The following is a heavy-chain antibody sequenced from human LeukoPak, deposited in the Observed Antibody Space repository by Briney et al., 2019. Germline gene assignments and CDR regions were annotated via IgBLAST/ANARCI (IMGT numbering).Heavy chain of an antibody. CDR2: ISSSSTI. CDR1: GFTFTTYS. CDR3: ARDFLR. J-gene: IGHJ4*02. Sequence: PGGSLRLSCAASGFTFTTYSMNWVRQAPGKGLEWVSYISSSSTIYYADSVKGRFTISRDNAKNSLYLQMNSLRDEDTAVYYCARDFLRGGQGTLVTVSS. V-gene: IGHV3-48*02. D-gene: IGHD3-10*01.